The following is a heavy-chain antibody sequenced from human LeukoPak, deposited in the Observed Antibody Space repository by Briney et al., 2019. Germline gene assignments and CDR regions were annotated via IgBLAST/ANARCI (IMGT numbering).Heavy chain of an antibody. CDR2: INPNSGGT. V-gene: IGHV1-2*02. D-gene: IGHD4-23*01. Sequence: ASVKVSCKASGYTFTGYYMHWVRQAPRQGLEWMGWINPNSGGTNYAQKFQGRVTMTRDTSISIAYMELSMLRSDDTAVYYCARGYGGRRHDAFYIWGQGTMVTVSS. CDR3: ARGYGGRRHDAFYI. CDR1: GYTFTGYY. J-gene: IGHJ3*02.